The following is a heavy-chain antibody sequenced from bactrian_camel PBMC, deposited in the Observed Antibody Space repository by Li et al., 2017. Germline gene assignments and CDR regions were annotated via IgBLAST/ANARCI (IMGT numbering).Heavy chain of an antibody. CDR3: APSFRGSGSPD. Sequence: HVQLVESGGGLVQPGGSLTLSCTASGFTFDDSEMGWYRQAPGTECELVSIISADGSTYYADSVKGRFHISQDIAEKTVYLQMNSLKPEDTAVYYCAPSFRGSGSPDWGQGTQVTVS. D-gene: IGHD2*01. CDR1: GFTFDDSE. J-gene: IGHJ4*01. CDR2: ISADGST. V-gene: IGHV3S60*01.